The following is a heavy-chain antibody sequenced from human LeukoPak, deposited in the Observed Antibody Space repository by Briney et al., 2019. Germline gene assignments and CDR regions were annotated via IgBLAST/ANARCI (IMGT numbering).Heavy chain of an antibody. Sequence: GGSLRLSCAASGFTFSSYEMNWVRQAPVKGLEWVSYISSSGSTIYYADSVKGRFTISRYNAKNSLYLHMNSLRAEDTAVYYCAELGITMIGGVWGKGTTVTISS. J-gene: IGHJ6*04. V-gene: IGHV3-48*03. CDR2: ISSSGSTI. CDR1: GFTFSSYE. CDR3: AELGITMIGGV. D-gene: IGHD3-10*02.